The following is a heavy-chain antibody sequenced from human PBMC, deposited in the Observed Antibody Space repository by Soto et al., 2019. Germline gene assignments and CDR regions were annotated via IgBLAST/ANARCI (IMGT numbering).Heavy chain of an antibody. J-gene: IGHJ5*02. Sequence: PSETLSLTCTVSGGSISSGDYYWSWIRQPPGKGLEWIGCIYYSGSTYYNPSLKSRVTISVDTSKNQFSLKLSSVTAADTAVYYCARGYTLPPNWFDPWGQGTLVTVSS. CDR3: ARGYTLPPNWFDP. CDR2: IYYSGST. D-gene: IGHD3-16*02. CDR1: GGSISSGDYY. V-gene: IGHV4-30-4*01.